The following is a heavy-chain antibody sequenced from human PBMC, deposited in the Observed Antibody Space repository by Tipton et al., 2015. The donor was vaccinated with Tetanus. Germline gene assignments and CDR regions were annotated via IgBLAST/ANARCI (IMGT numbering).Heavy chain of an antibody. CDR1: GGAFTKYA. D-gene: IGHD1-1*01. J-gene: IGHJ3*02. V-gene: IGHV1-69*06. CDR2: IFPQFGTS. CDR3: ATVGAGLRRREGPLDS. Sequence: QLVQSGAEVKKPGSSVRVSCKAAGGAFTKYAFSWVRQAPGQGLEWMGGIFPQFGTSNYAPKFQDRVTITADKSASTAYLDLRSLKSDDTAVYYCATVGAGLRRREGPLDSWGQGTMVTVSS.